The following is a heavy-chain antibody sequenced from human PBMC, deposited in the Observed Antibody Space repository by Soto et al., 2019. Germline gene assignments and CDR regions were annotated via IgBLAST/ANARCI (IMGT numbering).Heavy chain of an antibody. CDR2: IFQSGST. J-gene: IGHJ5*02. CDR3: ARGRGRYSSGWSWFDP. V-gene: IGHV4-4*02. D-gene: IGHD6-19*01. CDR1: GGTIMSPDW. Sequence: PSETLSLTCGVSGGTIMSPDWLTLLRHPGGKGLEWIGEIFQSGSTNYTPSLESRVTISVDKSKNQFSLTLTSVTAADTAVYFCARGRGRYSSGWSWFDPWGQGILVTVSS.